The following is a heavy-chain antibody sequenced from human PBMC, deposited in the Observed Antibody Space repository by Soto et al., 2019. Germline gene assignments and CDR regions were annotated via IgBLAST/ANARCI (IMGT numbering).Heavy chain of an antibody. V-gene: IGHV3-30-3*01. Sequence: QAQLVESGGGVVQPGRSLRLSCAASGFTFISYAMHWVRQAPGKGLEWVAVISFDGSTEYYADSVKGRFTISRDNSKNTVYLQINSVVSEDTAVYYCARSRHGSGSYTHFYYGLDVWGQGTTVTVSS. CDR1: GFTFISYA. CDR2: ISFDGSTE. CDR3: ARSRHGSGSYTHFYYGLDV. J-gene: IGHJ6*02. D-gene: IGHD3-10*01.